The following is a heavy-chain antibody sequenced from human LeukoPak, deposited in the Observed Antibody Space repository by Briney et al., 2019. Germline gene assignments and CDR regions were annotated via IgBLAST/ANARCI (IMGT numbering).Heavy chain of an antibody. CDR3: TRSFGGVIVLFDY. V-gene: IGHV3-49*04. CDR2: IRSKAYGGTT. Sequence: GGSLRLSCAVSGFTSSDYYMSWVRQAPGKGLEWVGFIRSKAYGGTTEYAASVKGRFTISRDDSKSIANLQMNSLKTEDTAVYYCTRSFGGVIVLFDYWGQGTLVTVSS. J-gene: IGHJ4*02. D-gene: IGHD3-16*02. CDR1: GFTSSDYY.